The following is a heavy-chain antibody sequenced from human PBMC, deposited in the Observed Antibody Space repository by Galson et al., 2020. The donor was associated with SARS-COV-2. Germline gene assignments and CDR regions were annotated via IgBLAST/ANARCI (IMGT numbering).Heavy chain of an antibody. CDR1: GFNFRNYD. D-gene: IGHD1-20*01. J-gene: IGHJ4*02. V-gene: IGHV3-23*01. Sequence: GGSLRLSCAASGFNFRNYDMTWVRQAPGKGLEWVSAISTTGSGTYYADSVKGRFAISRDNSKDTLFLQLNSLRVEDTAIYYCAKASEVITAWCPTNSWGQGTLVTVSS. CDR3: AKASEVITAWCPTNS. CDR2: ISTTGSGT.